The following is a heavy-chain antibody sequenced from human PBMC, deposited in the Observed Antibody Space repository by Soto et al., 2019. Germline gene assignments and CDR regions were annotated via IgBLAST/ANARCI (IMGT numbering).Heavy chain of an antibody. D-gene: IGHD3-22*01. CDR1: GYTFTSYA. CDR3: ARQKITMIVGGPAVNWFDP. V-gene: IGHV1-3*01. CDR2: INAGNGNT. Sequence: QVQLVQSGAEVKKPGASVKVSCKASGYTFTSYAMHWVRQAPGQRLEWMGWINAGNGNTKYPQKFQGRVTITRDTSASTAYMELSSLRSEDTAVYYCARQKITMIVGGPAVNWFDPWGQGTLVTVSS. J-gene: IGHJ5*02.